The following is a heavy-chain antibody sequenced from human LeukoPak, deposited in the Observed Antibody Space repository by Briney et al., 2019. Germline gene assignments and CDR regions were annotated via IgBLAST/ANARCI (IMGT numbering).Heavy chain of an antibody. D-gene: IGHD3-10*01. Sequence: ASVKVSCKASGYIFTDYYIHWVRQAPGQGLEWMGWINPKSGGTNYVQTFQGRVTMTRDTSISTAYMDLSSLRSDDTAVYYCARGSLWFGSKFDYWGQGTLVTVSS. CDR2: INPKSGGT. CDR1: GYIFTDYY. V-gene: IGHV1-2*02. J-gene: IGHJ4*02. CDR3: ARGSLWFGSKFDY.